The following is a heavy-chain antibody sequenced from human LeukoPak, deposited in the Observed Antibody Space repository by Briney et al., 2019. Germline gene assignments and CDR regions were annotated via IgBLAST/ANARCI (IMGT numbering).Heavy chain of an antibody. CDR1: GFTFSSYA. Sequence: GGSLRLSCAASGFTFSSYAMHWVRQAPGKGLEWVAVISYDGSNKYYADSVKGRFTISRDNSKNTLYLQMNSLRAEDTAVYYCARMAITMVRGVIVSGGAFDIWGQGTMVTVSS. CDR2: ISYDGSNK. CDR3: ARMAITMVRGVIVSGGAFDI. J-gene: IGHJ3*02. V-gene: IGHV3-30*04. D-gene: IGHD3-10*01.